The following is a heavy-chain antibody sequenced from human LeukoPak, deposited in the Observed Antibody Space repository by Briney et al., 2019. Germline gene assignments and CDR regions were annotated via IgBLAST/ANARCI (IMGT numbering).Heavy chain of an antibody. J-gene: IGHJ4*02. V-gene: IGHV1-2*02. Sequence: GGSVKVSCTASGYTFTAYYMHWVRQAPGQGLEWVGWINHNSGGTNYAQKFQGRVTITRDTSISTAYMELNRLRSDDTAVYYCARKDIVAMTPGVYRGEGTPVTVSP. CDR1: GYTFTAYY. CDR3: ARKDIVAMTPGVY. D-gene: IGHD5-12*01. CDR2: INHNSGGT.